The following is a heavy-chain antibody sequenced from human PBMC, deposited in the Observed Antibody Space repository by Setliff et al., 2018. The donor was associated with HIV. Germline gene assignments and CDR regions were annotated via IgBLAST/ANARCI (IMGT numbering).Heavy chain of an antibody. V-gene: IGHV4-39*01. CDR1: GDSISTDNYH. CDR2: TANT. J-gene: IGHJ4*02. CDR3: VRHLSEMAMVDH. Sequence: SETLSLTCTVSGDSISTDNYHWGWIRQPPGKGLEWIGHTANTDYNPSLKSRVTVSVDTSKNQFSLNLNSVTAADTAVYSCVRHLSEMAMVDHWGQGTLVTVSS.